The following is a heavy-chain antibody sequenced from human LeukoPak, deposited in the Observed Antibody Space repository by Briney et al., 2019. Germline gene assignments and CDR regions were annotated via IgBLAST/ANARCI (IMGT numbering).Heavy chain of an antibody. Sequence: PSETLSLTCTASGYSISSGYYWGWIRRPPGKGLEWIGSIYHSGSTYYNPSLKSRVTISVDTSKNQFSLKLSSVTAADTAVYYCARVGVVPEDAFDIWGQGTMVTVSS. D-gene: IGHD2-2*01. J-gene: IGHJ3*02. CDR2: IYHSGST. CDR3: ARVGVVPEDAFDI. V-gene: IGHV4-38-2*02. CDR1: GYSISSGYY.